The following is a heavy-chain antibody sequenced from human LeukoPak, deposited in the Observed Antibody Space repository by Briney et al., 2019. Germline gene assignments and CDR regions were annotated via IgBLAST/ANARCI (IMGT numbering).Heavy chain of an antibody. V-gene: IGHV4-4*02. CDR2: INHSGST. J-gene: IGHJ4*02. CDR1: GDSISNNYW. D-gene: IGHD1-26*01. CDR3: ARGRGIVGATEDEYYFDY. Sequence: SGTLSLTCAASGDSISNNYWWRWVRQFPGKGLEWIGEINHSGSTNYNPSLKSRVTISVDTSKNQFSLKLSSVTAADTAVYYCARGRGIVGATEDEYYFDYWGQGTLVTVSS.